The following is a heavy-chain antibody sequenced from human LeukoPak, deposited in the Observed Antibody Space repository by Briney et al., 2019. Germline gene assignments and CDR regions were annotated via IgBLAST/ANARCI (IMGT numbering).Heavy chain of an antibody. CDR1: GFTFSSYA. CDR3: ARDGNYFGSGSPYNY. J-gene: IGHJ4*02. D-gene: IGHD3-10*01. Sequence: GGSLRLSCAASGFTFSSYAMSWVRQAPGKGLDWVAVISHDGSNKYYADSVKGRFTISRDNSKKTLYLQMNSLRAEDAAVYYCARDGNYFGSGSPYNYWGLGALVTVSS. V-gene: IGHV3-30*03. CDR2: ISHDGSNK.